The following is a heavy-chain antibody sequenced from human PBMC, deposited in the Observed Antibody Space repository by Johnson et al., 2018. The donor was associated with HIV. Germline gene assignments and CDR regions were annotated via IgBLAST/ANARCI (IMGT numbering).Heavy chain of an antibody. CDR2: ISYDGSNK. D-gene: IGHD2-15*01. CDR1: GFTFSSYG. Sequence: QVQLVESGGGVVQPGRSLRLSCAASGFTFSSYGMHWVRQAPGKGLEWVAVISYDGSNKYYADSVKGRFTISRDNSKNTLYLQMNSLRAEDTAVYYCAKKDSDPRIPVAFDIWGQGTMVTVSS. J-gene: IGHJ3*02. V-gene: IGHV3-30*18. CDR3: AKKDSDPRIPVAFDI.